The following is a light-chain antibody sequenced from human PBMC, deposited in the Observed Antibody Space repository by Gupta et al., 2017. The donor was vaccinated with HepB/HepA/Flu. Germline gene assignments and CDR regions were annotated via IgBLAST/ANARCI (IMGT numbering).Light chain of an antibody. Sequence: DIVMTQSPDSLTVSLGDRATINCKSSQSVLYSSKNKNYLAWYQQKPGQSPKLLIYWASARESGVPDRFNGSGSGTDFTLTIDSLQAEDVAIYYCQQDYTFPLTFGGGTKVEAK. V-gene: IGKV4-1*01. CDR2: WAS. J-gene: IGKJ4*01. CDR1: QSVLYSSKNKNY. CDR3: QQDYTFPLT.